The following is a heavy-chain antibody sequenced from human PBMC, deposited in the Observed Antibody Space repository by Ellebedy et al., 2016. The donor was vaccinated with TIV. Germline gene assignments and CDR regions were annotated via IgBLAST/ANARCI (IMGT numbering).Heavy chain of an antibody. D-gene: IGHD6-25*01. Sequence: GGSLRLSXAASGFTFSYYSMHWVRQAPGKGLEWVAVISHDGSNKYHAESVKGRFAISRDDSKNTLYLQMNTLRTEDTAVYFCTRGSSGRGYFDSWGQGTLVTVSS. CDR3: TRGSSGRGYFDS. CDR1: GFTFSYYS. CDR2: ISHDGSNK. V-gene: IGHV3-30*09. J-gene: IGHJ4*02.